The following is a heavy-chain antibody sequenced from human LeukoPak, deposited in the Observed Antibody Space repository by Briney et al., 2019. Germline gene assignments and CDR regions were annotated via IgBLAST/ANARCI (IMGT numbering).Heavy chain of an antibody. V-gene: IGHV3-48*01. Sequence: SGGSLRLSCAASGFTFSSYGMNWVRQAPGKGLEWVSYISSSSSTIYYADSVKGRFTISRHNSKNTLYLQMNSLRAEDTAVYYCARSPPTYSPSWYYFDYWGQGTLVTVSS. CDR3: ARSPPTYSPSWYYFDY. D-gene: IGHD6-13*01. J-gene: IGHJ4*02. CDR1: GFTFSSYG. CDR2: ISSSSSTI.